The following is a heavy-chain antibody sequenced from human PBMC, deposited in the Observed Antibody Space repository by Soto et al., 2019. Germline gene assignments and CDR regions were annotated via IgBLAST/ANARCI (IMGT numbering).Heavy chain of an antibody. Sequence: ASVKVSCKASGYTFTSYGISWVRQAPGQGLEWVGWISAYNGNTNYAQKLQGRVTMTTDTSTSTAYMELRSLRSDDTAVYYCARDLYYYDSSGYDYWGQGTLVTVSS. CDR3: ARDLYYYDSSGYDY. V-gene: IGHV1-18*01. D-gene: IGHD3-22*01. J-gene: IGHJ4*02. CDR1: GYTFTSYG. CDR2: ISAYNGNT.